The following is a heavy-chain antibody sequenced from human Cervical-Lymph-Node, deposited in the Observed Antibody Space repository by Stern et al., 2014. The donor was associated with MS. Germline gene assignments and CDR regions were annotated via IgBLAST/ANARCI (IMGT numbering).Heavy chain of an antibody. Sequence: QVQLLESGGGLVKPGGSLRLSFAASGFTFSDYYMAWIRQAPGTGLEWISYITSRGSAIYYADSVKGRFTISRDNTKNSVSLQMNSLRGDDTAVYYCARTVEQWLVGPFDCWGQGALVTVSS. J-gene: IGHJ4*02. CDR3: ARTVEQWLVGPFDC. V-gene: IGHV3-11*01. CDR1: GFTFSDYY. D-gene: IGHD6-19*01. CDR2: ITSRGSAI.